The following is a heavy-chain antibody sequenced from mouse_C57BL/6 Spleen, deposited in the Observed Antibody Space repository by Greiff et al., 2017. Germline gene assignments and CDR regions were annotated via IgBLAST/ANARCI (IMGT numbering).Heavy chain of an antibody. CDR3: AREEPLIATVVARGWFAY. D-gene: IGHD1-1*01. V-gene: IGHV5-4*01. CDR1: GFTFSSYA. CDR2: ISDGGSYT. J-gene: IGHJ3*01. Sequence: EVKLVESGGGLVKPGGSLKLSCAASGFTFSSYAMSWVRQTPEQRLEWVATISDGGSYTYYPDNVQGRFTISRDNAKNNLYLQMSHLKSEDTAMYYCAREEPLIATVVARGWFAYWGQGTLVTVSA.